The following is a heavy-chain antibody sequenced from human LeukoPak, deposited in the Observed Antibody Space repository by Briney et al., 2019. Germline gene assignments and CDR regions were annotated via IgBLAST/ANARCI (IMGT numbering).Heavy chain of an antibody. J-gene: IGHJ4*02. D-gene: IGHD6-13*01. CDR2: IYYSGST. CDR1: GGSISSYY. CDR3: ARGLKMAVVGRGEFHY. Sequence: SETLSLTCTVSGGSISSYYWSWIRQPPGKGLEWIGYIYYSGSTNYNPSLKSRVTISVDTSKNQYSLKLSSVTTGDTTIYHCARGLKMAVVGRGEFHYWGQGTLVTVSS. V-gene: IGHV4-59*01.